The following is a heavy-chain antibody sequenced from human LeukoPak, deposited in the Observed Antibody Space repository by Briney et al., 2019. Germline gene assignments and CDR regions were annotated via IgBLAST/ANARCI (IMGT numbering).Heavy chain of an antibody. V-gene: IGHV3-30-3*01. CDR2: ISYDGSNK. J-gene: IGHJ5*02. Sequence: GGSLRLSCAASGFTFSSYAMHWVRQAPGEGLEWVAVISYDGSNKYYADSVKGRFTISRDNSKNTLYLQMNSLRAEDTAVYYCARDGGYDYVWGSYRYTGRNWFDPWGQGTLVTVSS. D-gene: IGHD3-16*02. CDR1: GFTFSSYA. CDR3: ARDGGYDYVWGSYRYTGRNWFDP.